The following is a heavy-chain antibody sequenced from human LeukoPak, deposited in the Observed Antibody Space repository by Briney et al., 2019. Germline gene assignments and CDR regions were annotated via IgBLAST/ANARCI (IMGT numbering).Heavy chain of an antibody. V-gene: IGHV4-59*01. CDR1: GGSFSGYY. J-gene: IGHJ6*02. Sequence: SETLSLTCAVYGGSFSGYYWSWIRQPPGKGLEWIGYIYYSGSTNYSPSLKSRVTISVDTSKNQFSLKLSSVTAADTAVYYCARASATVVTLYYYGMDVWGQGTTVTVSS. CDR2: IYYSGST. D-gene: IGHD4-23*01. CDR3: ARASATVVTLYYYGMDV.